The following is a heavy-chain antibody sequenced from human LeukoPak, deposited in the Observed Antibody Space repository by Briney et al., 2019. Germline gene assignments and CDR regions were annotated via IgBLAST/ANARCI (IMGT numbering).Heavy chain of an antibody. Sequence: SETLSLTCTVSGGSITSSSYYWSWIRQPPGKGLEWIGYIYYSGSTNYNPSLKSRVTISVDTSKNQFSLKLSSVTAADTAVYYCARVGNYYDSSPMYYFDYWGQGTLVTVSS. J-gene: IGHJ4*02. CDR2: IYYSGST. CDR3: ARVGNYYDSSPMYYFDY. D-gene: IGHD3-22*01. CDR1: GGSITSSSYY. V-gene: IGHV4-61*01.